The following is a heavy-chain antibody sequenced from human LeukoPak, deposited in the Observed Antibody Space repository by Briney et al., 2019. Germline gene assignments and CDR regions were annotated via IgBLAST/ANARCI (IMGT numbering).Heavy chain of an antibody. V-gene: IGHV4-59*01. D-gene: IGHD3-3*01. Sequence: PSETQSLTCTVSGGSISSYHWSWSRQPPGKGLEWIGDTYNSGSTNYNHSLKSRVTISVDTSKNQFSLKLSSVTAADTAVYYCAGGIFGVVINAFHIWGQGTMVTVSS. CDR2: TYNSGST. CDR3: AGGIFGVVINAFHI. J-gene: IGHJ3*02. CDR1: GGSISSYH.